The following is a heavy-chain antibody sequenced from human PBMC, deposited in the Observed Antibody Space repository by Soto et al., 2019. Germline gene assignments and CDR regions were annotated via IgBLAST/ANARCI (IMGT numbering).Heavy chain of an antibody. J-gene: IGHJ4*02. CDR3: ARDFKPNCGGDCPDYFDY. CDR2: IIPIFGTA. CDR1: GGTFSSYA. D-gene: IGHD2-21*02. V-gene: IGHV1-69*13. Sequence: ASVKVSCKASGGTFSSYAISWVRQAPGQGLEWMGGIIPIFGTANYAQKFQGRVTITADESTSTAYMELSSLRSEDTAVYYCARDFKPNCGGDCPDYFDYWGQGTLVTVSS.